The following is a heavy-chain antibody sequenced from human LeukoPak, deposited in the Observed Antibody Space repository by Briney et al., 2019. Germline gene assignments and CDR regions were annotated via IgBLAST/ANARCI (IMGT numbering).Heavy chain of an antibody. J-gene: IGHJ4*02. D-gene: IGHD5-18*01. CDR3: ARGHYGYVDY. CDR1: GYTFTGYY. CDR2: INPNSGDT. V-gene: IGHV1-2*02. Sequence: ASVKVSCKASGYTFTGYYVHWVRQAPGQGLEWMGWINPNSGDTNCAQKFQDRVTMTRDTSLSTAYMELSRLKSDDTAVYHCARGHYGYVDYWGQGSLVTVSS.